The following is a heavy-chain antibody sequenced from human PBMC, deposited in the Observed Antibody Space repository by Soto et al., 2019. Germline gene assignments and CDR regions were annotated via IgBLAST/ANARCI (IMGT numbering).Heavy chain of an antibody. J-gene: IGHJ5*02. CDR2: IYYSGST. CDR1: GGSISSYY. Sequence: PSETLSLTCTVSGGSISSYYWSWIRQPPGKGLEWIGYIYYSGSTNYNPSLKSRVTISVDTSKNQFSLKLSSVTAADTAVYYCARIGVTVVTPSAWFDPWGQGTLVTVSS. V-gene: IGHV4-59*01. D-gene: IGHD2-21*02. CDR3: ARIGVTVVTPSAWFDP.